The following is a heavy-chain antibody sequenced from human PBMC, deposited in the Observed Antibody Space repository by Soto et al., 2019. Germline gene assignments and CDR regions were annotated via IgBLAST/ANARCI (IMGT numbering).Heavy chain of an antibody. V-gene: IGHV4-30-2*01. CDR3: ASASLWSPRVLDY. J-gene: IGHJ4*02. CDR1: GGSISSGGYS. D-gene: IGHD2-21*01. Sequence: QLQLQESGSGLVKPSQTLSLTCAVSGGSISSGGYSWSWIRQPPGKGLEWIGYIYHRGSTYYNPSLERRVPISVDRSKNQFSLKLSSVTAADTAVYYCASASLWSPRVLDYWGQGTLVTVSS. CDR2: IYHRGST.